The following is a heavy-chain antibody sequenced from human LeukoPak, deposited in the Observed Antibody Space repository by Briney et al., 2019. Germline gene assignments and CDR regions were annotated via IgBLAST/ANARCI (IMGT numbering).Heavy chain of an antibody. J-gene: IGHJ4*02. V-gene: IGHV4-59*08. CDR1: GGSISSYY. D-gene: IGHD4-23*01. CDR2: IYYSGST. CDR3: ARLYGGNCFDY. Sequence: SETLSLTCTVSGGSISSYYWSWIRQPPGKGLEWIGYIYYSGSTNYNPSLKSRVTISVDTSKNQFSLKLSSVTAADTAVYYCARLYGGNCFDYWGQGTLVTVSS.